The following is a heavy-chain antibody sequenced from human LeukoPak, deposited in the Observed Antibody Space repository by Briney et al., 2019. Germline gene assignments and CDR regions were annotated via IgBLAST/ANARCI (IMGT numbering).Heavy chain of an antibody. V-gene: IGHV3-7*02. J-gene: IGHJ4*02. D-gene: IGHD3-10*01. Sequence: GGSLRRSCAASGFTFSRYLMSWVRQAPGKGLEWVANITEDGSVKYYVESVKGRFTISRDNAKNSLYLQMNSLRAEDTAVYYCAASITMFDYWGQGTLVTVSS. CDR1: GFTFSRYL. CDR2: ITEDGSVK. CDR3: AASITMFDY.